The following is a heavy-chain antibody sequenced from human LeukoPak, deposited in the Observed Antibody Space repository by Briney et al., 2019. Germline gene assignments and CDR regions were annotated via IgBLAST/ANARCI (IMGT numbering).Heavy chain of an antibody. V-gene: IGHV3-23*01. CDR2: ISGSGGST. CDR1: GFTFSSYW. CDR3: AKSYGDYVTFDAFDI. Sequence: GGSLRLSCAASGFTFSSYWMSWVRQAPGKGLEWVSAISGSGGSTYYADSVKGRFTISRDNSKNTLYLQMNSLRAEDTAVYYCAKSYGDYVTFDAFDIWGQGTMVTVSS. J-gene: IGHJ3*02. D-gene: IGHD4-17*01.